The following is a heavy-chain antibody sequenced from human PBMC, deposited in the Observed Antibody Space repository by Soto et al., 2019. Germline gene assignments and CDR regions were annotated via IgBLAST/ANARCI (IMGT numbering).Heavy chain of an antibody. J-gene: IGHJ4*02. D-gene: IGHD3-3*01. V-gene: IGHV3-30*03. Sequence: QPXESLRLSCAASGFTFRRYAMHWVRQAPGKGLEWVAVISFNGDEKYYADSVKGRFSISRDNSKDTLSLQMNSLRIDDTALYFCARGDWSAYHQDFWGQGALVTVSS. CDR3: ARGDWSAYHQDF. CDR1: GFTFRRYA. CDR2: ISFNGDEK.